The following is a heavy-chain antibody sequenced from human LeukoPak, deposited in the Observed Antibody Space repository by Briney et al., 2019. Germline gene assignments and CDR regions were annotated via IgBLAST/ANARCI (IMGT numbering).Heavy chain of an antibody. V-gene: IGHV3-23*01. J-gene: IGHJ4*02. CDR1: GFTFSSYA. D-gene: IGHD3-10*01. Sequence: PGRSLRLSCAASGFTFSSYAMSWVRQPPGKGLEWVSAISGSGGSTYYADSVKGRFTISRDNSKNTLYLQMNSLRAEDTAVYYCAKGPKWFGESHFDYWGQGTLVTVSS. CDR3: AKGPKWFGESHFDY. CDR2: ISGSGGST.